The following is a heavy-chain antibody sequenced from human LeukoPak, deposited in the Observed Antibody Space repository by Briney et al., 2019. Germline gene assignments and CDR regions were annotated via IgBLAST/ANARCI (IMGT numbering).Heavy chain of an antibody. CDR1: GYTFTSYG. CDR3: ARALGELELQSAYYYYYYMDV. D-gene: IGHD1-7*01. V-gene: IGHV1-18*01. CDR2: ISAYNGNT. J-gene: IGHJ6*03. Sequence: GASVKVSCKASGYTFTSYGISWVRQAPGQGLEWMGWISAYNGNTNYAQKLQGRVTMTTDTSTSTAYMELRSLRSEDTAVYYCARALGELELQSAYYYYYYMDVWGKGTTVTVSS.